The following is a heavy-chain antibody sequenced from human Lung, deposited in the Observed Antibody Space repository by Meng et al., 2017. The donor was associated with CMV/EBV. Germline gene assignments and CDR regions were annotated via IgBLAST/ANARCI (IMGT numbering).Heavy chain of an antibody. V-gene: IGHV6-1*01. CDR3: ARGINGGCGD. Sequence: GPLTPSHPPSTHCAITGSIRSCHSAACHWIRQSPSRGLGWLGRTYYRSKLYHEYAVSVKSRLTISPDTPKNQFSLPLNSMTPEDTAVYYCARGINGGCGDWGQGTLVTVSS. J-gene: IGHJ4*02. CDR1: GSIRSCHSAA. D-gene: IGHD4-23*01. CDR2: TYYRSKLYH.